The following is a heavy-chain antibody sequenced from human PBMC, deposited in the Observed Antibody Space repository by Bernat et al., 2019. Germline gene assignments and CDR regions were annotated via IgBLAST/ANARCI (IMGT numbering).Heavy chain of an antibody. J-gene: IGHJ4*02. D-gene: IGHD5-18*01. Sequence: EVQLVESGGGLVQPGGSLRLSCVASGFTFSNYAMSWVRQAPGKRLEWVSAISGSGDRTYYADSVKGRFSISRDKSKNTLYLQMNSLGAEDTAVYYCTKEDEAYSFARNWGQGTLVAVSS. CDR1: GFTFSNYA. CDR2: ISGSGDRT. V-gene: IGHV3-23*04. CDR3: TKEDEAYSFARN.